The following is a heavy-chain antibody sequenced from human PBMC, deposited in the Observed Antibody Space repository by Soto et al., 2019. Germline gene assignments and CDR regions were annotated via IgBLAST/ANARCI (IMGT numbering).Heavy chain of an antibody. CDR3: ARHGYYDSSGSRTYGMDV. CDR1: GYSFTSYW. V-gene: IGHV5-51*01. CDR2: IYPGDSDT. J-gene: IGHJ6*02. Sequence: PGESLKISCKGSGYSFTSYWIGWVRQMPGKGLEWMGIIYPGDSDTRYSPSFQGQVTVSADKSISTAYLQWSSLKASDTAMYYCARHGYYDSSGSRTYGMDVWGHGTTVTVSS. D-gene: IGHD3-22*01.